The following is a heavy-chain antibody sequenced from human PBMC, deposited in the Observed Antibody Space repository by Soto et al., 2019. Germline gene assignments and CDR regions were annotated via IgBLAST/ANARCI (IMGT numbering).Heavy chain of an antibody. J-gene: IGHJ6*02. CDR3: ARDRVDTAMYAYGMDV. Sequence: EVQLVESGGGLVKPGGSLRLSCAASGFTFSSYSMNWVRQAPGKGLEWVSSISSSSSYIYYADSVKGRFTISRDNAKNSLYLQMNSLRAEDTAVYYCARDRVDTAMYAYGMDVWGQGTTVTFSS. V-gene: IGHV3-21*01. CDR2: ISSSSSYI. CDR1: GFTFSSYS. D-gene: IGHD5-18*01.